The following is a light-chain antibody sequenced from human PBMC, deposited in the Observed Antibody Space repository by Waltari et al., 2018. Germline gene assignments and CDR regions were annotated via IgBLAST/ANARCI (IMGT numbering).Light chain of an antibody. CDR3: MQGTHWPPIT. J-gene: IGKJ5*01. CDR1: QSLVHSAGNTF. V-gene: IGKV2-30*02. Sequence: DVVMTQSPLSLPVTLGQPASIPCRSSQSLVHSAGNTFLNWFQHRPGPSPRRLIYKVSNRDFGVPDRFSGSGSGTDFTLKISRVVAEDVGVYYCMQGTHWPPITFGQGTRLEIK. CDR2: KVS.